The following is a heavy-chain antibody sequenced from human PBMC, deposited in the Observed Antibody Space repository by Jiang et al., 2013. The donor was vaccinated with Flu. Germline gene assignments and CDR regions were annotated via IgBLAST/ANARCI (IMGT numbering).Heavy chain of an antibody. J-gene: IGHJ5*02. V-gene: IGHV4-4*07. Sequence: GSGLVKPSETLSLTCAVSGGSISSYYWSWIRQPAGKGLEWIGRIYTSGSTNYNPSLKSRVTMSVDTSKNQFSLKLSSVTAADTAVYYCARNPWLGGANWFDPWGQGTLVTVSS. CDR3: ARNPWLGGANWFDP. CDR2: IYTSGST. D-gene: IGHD6-19*01. CDR1: GGSISSYY.